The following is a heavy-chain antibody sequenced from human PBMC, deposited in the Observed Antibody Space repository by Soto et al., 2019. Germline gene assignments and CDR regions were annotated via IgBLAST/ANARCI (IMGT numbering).Heavy chain of an antibody. CDR2: IYYSGST. V-gene: IGHV4-31*03. CDR1: GGSISSGGYY. Sequence: QVQLQESGPGLVKPSQTLSLTCTVSGGSISSGGYYWSWIRQHPGKGLEWIGYIYYSGSTYYNPSLKSRVTISVDTSKNQFSLKLSSVTAADTAVYYCAFHVRGYSGYGKEALYYFDYWGQGTLVTVSS. J-gene: IGHJ4*02. CDR3: AFHVRGYSGYGKEALYYFDY. D-gene: IGHD5-12*01.